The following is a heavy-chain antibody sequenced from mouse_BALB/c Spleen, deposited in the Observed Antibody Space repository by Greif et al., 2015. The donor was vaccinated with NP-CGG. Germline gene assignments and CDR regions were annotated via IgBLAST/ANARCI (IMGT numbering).Heavy chain of an antibody. V-gene: IGHV5-17*02. J-gene: IGHJ2*01. CDR2: ISSGSSTI. CDR3: ARLFDD. Sequence: EVQLVESGGGLVQPGGSRKLSYAASGFTFSSFGMHWVRQAPEKVLEWVAYISSGSSTIYYPHTVQGRCNITRDNPKNTLFLQMTSPRSEDTAMYYCARLFDDWGQGTTPTVSS. CDR1: GFTFSSFG.